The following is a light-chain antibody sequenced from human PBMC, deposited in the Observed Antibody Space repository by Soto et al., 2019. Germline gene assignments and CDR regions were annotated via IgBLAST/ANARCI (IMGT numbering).Light chain of an antibody. CDR3: QQYNSWPWT. J-gene: IGKJ1*01. Sequence: ETVMTQSPGTLSLSPGERATLSCRASQSVRSNLAWYHQKPGKAPRLLMDATSTRATGIPSRFSGSGSGTEFTLTSSILQSEDLGVYYCQQYNSWPWTFGQGTKVEIK. CDR1: QSVRSN. CDR2: ATS. V-gene: IGKV3-15*01.